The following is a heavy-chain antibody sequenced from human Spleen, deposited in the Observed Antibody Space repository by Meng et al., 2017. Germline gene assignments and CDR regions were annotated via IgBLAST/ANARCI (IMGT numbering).Heavy chain of an antibody. V-gene: IGHV1-3*01. CDR3: ATGDYSSSWYGAY. CDR1: GYTFTSYA. CDR2: INAGNGNT. Sequence: QVQLVQSGAGVKKPGASVKVSCKASGYTFTSYAMHWVRQAPGQRLEWMGWINAGNGNTKYSQKFQGRVTITRDTSASTAYMELSSLRSEDTAVYYCATGDYSSSWYGAYWGQGTLVTVAS. J-gene: IGHJ4*02. D-gene: IGHD6-13*01.